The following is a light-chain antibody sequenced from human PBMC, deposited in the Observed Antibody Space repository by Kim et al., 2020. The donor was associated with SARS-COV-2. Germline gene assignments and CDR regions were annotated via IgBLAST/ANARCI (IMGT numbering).Light chain of an antibody. CDR3: QAYDTTTLV. V-gene: IGLV6-57*03. CDR1: SGAIASNF. J-gene: IGLJ2*01. CDR2: RDN. Sequence: GKAVTISSTRSSGAIASNFVQWYQQRPVSAPTTVIYRDNQRPSAVPDRFSGSIVGSSNSAILTISRLKTEDEADYYCQAYDTTTLVFGGGTQLTVL.